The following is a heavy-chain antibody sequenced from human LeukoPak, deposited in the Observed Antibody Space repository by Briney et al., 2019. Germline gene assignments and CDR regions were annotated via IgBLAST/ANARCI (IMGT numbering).Heavy chain of an antibody. CDR1: GGSISSNSYY. V-gene: IGHV4-39*01. J-gene: IGHJ4*02. D-gene: IGHD1-26*01. Sequence: SETLSLSCTVSGGSISSNSYYWGWIRQPPGKGLEWIGSIYYSGSTYYNPSLKSRVTISGDTSKDQFSLKLTSVTDADTAVYYCAKISGSYSPFDCWGQGTLVTVSS. CDR3: AKISGSYSPFDC. CDR2: IYYSGST.